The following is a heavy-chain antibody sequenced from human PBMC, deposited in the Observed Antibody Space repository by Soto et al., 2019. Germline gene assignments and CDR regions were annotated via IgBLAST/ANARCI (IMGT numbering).Heavy chain of an antibody. V-gene: IGHV4-4*07. Sequence: QVRLQESGPGLLKPSETLSLTCTVSGGSINTFYWSWVRQPAGKGLEWIGRIFSSGSTSFNPSLVSRVATSVDTSKTHVSLNLCSVTAADMAVYYCAREGSYSAYNFAHGIQLWSFDFWGQGALVTVSS. J-gene: IGHJ4*02. CDR2: IFSSGST. D-gene: IGHD5-12*01. CDR3: AREGSYSAYNFAHGIQLWSFDF. CDR1: GGSINTFY.